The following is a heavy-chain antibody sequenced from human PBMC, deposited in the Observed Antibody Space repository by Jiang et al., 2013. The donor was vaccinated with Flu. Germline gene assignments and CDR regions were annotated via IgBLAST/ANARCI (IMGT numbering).Heavy chain of an antibody. D-gene: IGHD1-26*01. CDR3: ARDRAVTSYYYGMDV. Sequence: AVISYDGSNKYYADSVKGRFTISRDNSKNTLYLQMNSLRAEDTAVYYCARDRAVTSYYYGMDVWGQGTTVTVSS. CDR2: ISYDGSNK. V-gene: IGHV3-30-3*01. J-gene: IGHJ6*02.